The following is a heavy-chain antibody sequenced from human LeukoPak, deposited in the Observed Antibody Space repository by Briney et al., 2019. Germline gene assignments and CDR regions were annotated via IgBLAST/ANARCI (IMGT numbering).Heavy chain of an antibody. J-gene: IGHJ4*01. D-gene: IGHD5-24*01. V-gene: IGHV3-23*01. CDR2: ITFSGSST. CDR3: VRGDKRDY. Sequence: PGGSLRLSCVASGFTFSSNAMSWVRQAPGMGPDWVSSITFSGSSTDYADSVKGRFTISRDNAESSVYLDVNSLRVEDTAIYYCVRGDKRDYWGQGTLVTVAS. CDR1: GFTFSSNA.